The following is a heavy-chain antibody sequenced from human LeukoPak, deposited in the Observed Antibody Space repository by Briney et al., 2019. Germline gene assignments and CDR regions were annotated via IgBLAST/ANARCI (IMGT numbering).Heavy chain of an antibody. CDR3: ARKYSSGWFYFDY. Sequence: GGSLRLSCAASGFTFSDYAMSWVRQAPGKGLEWVSGISESGGNTFYADSVKGRFTISRDNSKNTLYLQMNSLRAEDTAVYYCARKYSSGWFYFDYWGQGTLVTVSS. CDR1: GFTFSDYA. CDR2: ISESGGNT. J-gene: IGHJ4*02. D-gene: IGHD6-19*01. V-gene: IGHV3-23*01.